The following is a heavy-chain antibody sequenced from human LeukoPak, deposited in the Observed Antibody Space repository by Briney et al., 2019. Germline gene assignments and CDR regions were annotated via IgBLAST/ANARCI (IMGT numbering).Heavy chain of an antibody. D-gene: IGHD1-26*01. CDR3: AQDVPIERIPGVGPGS. V-gene: IGHV3-30*02. CDR1: GFSFSDYG. CDR2: MQYDGSVI. J-gene: IGHJ5*02. Sequence: PGGSLRLSCAASGFSFSDYGTHWVRQAPGKGLEWVTFMQYDGSVIFYADSVKGRFTISRDNSKNTVYLQMSSLRTEDTAVYFCAQDVPIERIPGVGPGSWGQGTLVTVSS.